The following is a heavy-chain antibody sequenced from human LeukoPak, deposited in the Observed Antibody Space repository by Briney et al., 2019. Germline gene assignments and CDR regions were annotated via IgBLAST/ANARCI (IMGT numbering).Heavy chain of an antibody. J-gene: IGHJ4*02. CDR1: GFTFSSYS. Sequence: GGSLRLPCAASGFTFSSYSMNWVRQAPGKGLEWVSSISSSSSYIYYADSVKGRFTISRDNAKNSLYLQMNSLRAEDTAVYYCARDRDYGDPLDYWGQGTLVTVSS. CDR2: ISSSSSYI. V-gene: IGHV3-21*01. D-gene: IGHD4-17*01. CDR3: ARDRDYGDPLDY.